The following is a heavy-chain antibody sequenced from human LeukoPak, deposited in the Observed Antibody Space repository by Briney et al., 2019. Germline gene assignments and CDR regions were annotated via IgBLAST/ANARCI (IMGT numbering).Heavy chain of an antibody. D-gene: IGHD3-22*01. J-gene: IGHJ4*02. Sequence: PGGSLRLSCAVSGFTFSSYGMHWVRQAPGKGLEWVAVISYDGSNKYYADSVKGRFTISRDNSKNTLYLQMNSLRAEDTAVYYCAKAYSYYYDSSGYYYGPFDYWGQGTLVTVSS. CDR1: GFTFSSYG. V-gene: IGHV3-30*18. CDR3: AKAYSYYYDSSGYYYGPFDY. CDR2: ISYDGSNK.